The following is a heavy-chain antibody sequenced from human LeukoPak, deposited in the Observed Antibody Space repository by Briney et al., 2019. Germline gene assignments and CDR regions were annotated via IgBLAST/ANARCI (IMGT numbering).Heavy chain of an antibody. CDR2: IWYDGSNK. Sequence: PGGSLRLSCAASGFTFSSYGMHWVRQAPGKGLEWVAVIWYDGSNKYYADSVKGRFTISRHNSKNTLYLQMNSLRAEDTAVYYCARGIAAAATNWFDPWGQGTLVTVSS. J-gene: IGHJ5*02. D-gene: IGHD6-13*01. CDR3: ARGIAAAATNWFDP. V-gene: IGHV3-33*01. CDR1: GFTFSSYG.